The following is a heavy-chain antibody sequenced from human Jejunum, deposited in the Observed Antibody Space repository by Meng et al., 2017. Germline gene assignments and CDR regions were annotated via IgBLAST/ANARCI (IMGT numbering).Heavy chain of an antibody. CDR1: GVSISTFH. CDR2: IYTRGST. CDR3: AGGKVVDSSSYPYLPMDV. Sequence: SETLSLTCSVSGVSISTFHWTWIRQSAGKGLEWIGRIYTRGSTTYNPSLRSRVTMSMDTSRNQLSLELNSVTAADTALYFCAGGKVVDSSSYPYLPMDVWGHGTTVTVSS. V-gene: IGHV4-4*07. J-gene: IGHJ6*02. D-gene: IGHD3-22*01.